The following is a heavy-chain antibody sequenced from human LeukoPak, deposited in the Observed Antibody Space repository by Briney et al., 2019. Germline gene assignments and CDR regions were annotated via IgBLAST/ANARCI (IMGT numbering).Heavy chain of an antibody. CDR2: INPSGGST. V-gene: IGHV1-46*01. J-gene: IGHJ4*02. D-gene: IGHD3-22*01. CDR1: GYTFTSYD. Sequence: ASVKVSCKASGYTFTSYDINWVRQAPGQGLEWMGIINPSGGSTSYAQKFQGRVTMTRDTSTSTVYIERSSLRSEDTAVYYCASYPSGDSKYDSRSFVTWGQGTLVTVSS. CDR3: ASYPSGDSKYDSRSFVT.